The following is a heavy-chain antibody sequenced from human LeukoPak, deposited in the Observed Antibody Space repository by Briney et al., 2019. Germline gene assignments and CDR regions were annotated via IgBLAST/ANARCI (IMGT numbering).Heavy chain of an antibody. CDR3: ARDGDYSVYYFDY. D-gene: IGHD4-17*01. CDR1: VFTFSSYS. V-gene: IGHV3-21*01. Sequence: PGGSLRLSCAASVFTFSSYSMNWVRQAPGKGLEWVSSISSSSSYIYYADSVKGRFTISRDNAKNSLYLQMNSLRAEDTAVYYCARDGDYSVYYFDYWGQGTLVTVSS. CDR2: ISSSSSYI. J-gene: IGHJ4*02.